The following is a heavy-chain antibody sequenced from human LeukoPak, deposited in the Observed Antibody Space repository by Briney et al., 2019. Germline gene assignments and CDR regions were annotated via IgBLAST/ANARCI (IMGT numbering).Heavy chain of an antibody. CDR1: GYSFTTYW. D-gene: IGHD6-19*01. Sequence: GESLKTSCKGSGYSFTTYWIGWVRQVPGKGLEWMGIIYPGDSDTRYSPSFQGQVTISADKSISTAYLQWSSLKASDTAMYYCARQGKQWLPHFDYWGQGTLVTVSS. CDR2: IYPGDSDT. CDR3: ARQGKQWLPHFDY. V-gene: IGHV5-51*01. J-gene: IGHJ4*02.